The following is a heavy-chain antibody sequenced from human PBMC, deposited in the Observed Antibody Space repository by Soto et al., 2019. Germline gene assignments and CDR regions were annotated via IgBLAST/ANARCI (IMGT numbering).Heavy chain of an antibody. CDR2: IKQDGSEK. V-gene: IGHV3-7*05. J-gene: IGHJ3*02. CDR1: GFTFSSYW. D-gene: IGHD3-9*01. Sequence: GESLKISCAASGFTFSSYWMSWVRQAPGKGLEWVANIKQDGSEKYYVDSVKGRFTISRDNAKNSLYLQMNSLRAEDTAVYYCARGTYYDILTGYYSDGYNWNDEDYDAFDIWGQGTMVTVSS. CDR3: ARGTYYDILTGYYSDGYNWNDEDYDAFDI.